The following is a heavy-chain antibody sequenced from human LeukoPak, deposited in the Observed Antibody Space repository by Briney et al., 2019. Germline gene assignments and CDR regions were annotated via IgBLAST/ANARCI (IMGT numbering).Heavy chain of an antibody. CDR1: GYTFTSYD. Sequence: ASVKVSCKASGYTFTSYDINWVRQAAGQGLEWMGWMNPNSGNTGYAQKFQGRVTITRNTSISTAYMELSRLRSEDTAVYYCARARAARRGGTFDYWGQGTLVTVSS. D-gene: IGHD6-6*01. V-gene: IGHV1-8*03. J-gene: IGHJ4*02. CDR2: MNPNSGNT. CDR3: ARARAARRGGTFDY.